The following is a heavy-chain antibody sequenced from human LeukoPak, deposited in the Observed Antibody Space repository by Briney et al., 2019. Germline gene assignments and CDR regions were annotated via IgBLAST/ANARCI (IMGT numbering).Heavy chain of an antibody. D-gene: IGHD5-18*01. V-gene: IGHV3-7*01. J-gene: IGHJ4*02. Sequence: GGSLRLSCAASGFTFSSYWMSWVRQAPGKWLEWVANIKQDGSEKYYVDSVKGRFTISRDNAKNSLYLQMNSLRAEDTAVYYCARDLGIQLWLYYFDYWGQGTLVTVSS. CDR1: GFTFSSYW. CDR2: IKQDGSEK. CDR3: ARDLGIQLWLYYFDY.